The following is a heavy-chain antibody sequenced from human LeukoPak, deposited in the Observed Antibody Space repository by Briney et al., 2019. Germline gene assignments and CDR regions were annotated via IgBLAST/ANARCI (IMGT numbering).Heavy chain of an antibody. CDR2: ISSSSSYI. V-gene: IGHV3-21*01. Sequence: GGSLRLSCAASGFTFSSHSMNWVRQAPGKGLEWVSSISSSSSYIYYADSVKGRFTISRDNAKNSLYLQMNSLRAEDTAVYYCARDDYGDRAFYMDVWGKGTTVTVSS. CDR3: ARDDYGDRAFYMDV. J-gene: IGHJ6*03. D-gene: IGHD4-17*01. CDR1: GFTFSSHS.